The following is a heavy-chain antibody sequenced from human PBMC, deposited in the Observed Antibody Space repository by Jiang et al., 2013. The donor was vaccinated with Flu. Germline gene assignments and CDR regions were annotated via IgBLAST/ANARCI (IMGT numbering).Heavy chain of an antibody. CDR3: ARKWELGYYYYGYGTS. CDR1: GYTFTSYG. CDR2: ISAYNGNT. V-gene: IGHV1-18*01. Sequence: SGAEVKKPGAPVKVSCKASGYTFTSYGISWVRQAPGQGLEWMGWISAYNGNTNYAQKLQGRVTMTTDTSTSTAYMELRSLRSDDTAVYYCARKWELGYYYYGYGTSWGQGTTVTVSS. D-gene: IGHD1-26*01. J-gene: IGHJ6*02.